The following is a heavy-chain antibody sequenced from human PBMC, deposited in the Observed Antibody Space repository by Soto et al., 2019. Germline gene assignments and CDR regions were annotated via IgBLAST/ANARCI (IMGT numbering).Heavy chain of an antibody. CDR3: AREVGNYFDY. D-gene: IGHD1-26*01. CDR2: IHYSGNT. Sequence: QVQLQESGPGLVKPSETLSLTCSVSGGSISSYYWRWIRQPPGKGLEWIGYIHYSGNTNYNPSLKSRVTISVDTSKNQFSLKLSSVTAADTAVYYCAREVGNYFDYWGQGTLVTVSS. J-gene: IGHJ4*02. V-gene: IGHV4-59*01. CDR1: GGSISSYY.